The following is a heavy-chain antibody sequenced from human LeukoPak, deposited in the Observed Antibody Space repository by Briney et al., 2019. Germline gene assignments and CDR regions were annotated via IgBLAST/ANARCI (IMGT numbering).Heavy chain of an antibody. CDR2: IYPGEYDI. V-gene: IGHV5-51*01. D-gene: IGHD6-19*01. CDR3: ARLKKAVAALGGAFDI. Sequence: KVGESLKISCKGSGYSFSNYWIGWVRQMPGKGLEWMGIIYPGEYDIRYSPSFQGQVTISADKSISTAYLQWSSLKASDTAMYYCARLKKAVAALGGAFDIWGQGTMVTVSS. J-gene: IGHJ3*02. CDR1: GYSFSNYW.